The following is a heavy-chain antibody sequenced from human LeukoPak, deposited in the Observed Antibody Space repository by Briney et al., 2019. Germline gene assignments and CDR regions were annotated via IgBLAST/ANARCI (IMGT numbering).Heavy chain of an antibody. Sequence: PGRSLRLSCAASGFTFSSYGMHWVRQAPGKGLEWVAVISYDGSNKYYADSEKGRFTISRDNSKNTLYLQMNSLRAEDTAVYYCAKVYRSSWPREYYYYGMDVWGQGTTVTVSS. J-gene: IGHJ6*02. CDR2: ISYDGSNK. D-gene: IGHD6-13*01. CDR1: GFTFSSYG. V-gene: IGHV3-30*18. CDR3: AKVYRSSWPREYYYYGMDV.